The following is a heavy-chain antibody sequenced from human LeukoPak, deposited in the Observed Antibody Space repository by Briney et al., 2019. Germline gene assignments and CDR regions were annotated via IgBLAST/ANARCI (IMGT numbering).Heavy chain of an antibody. CDR1: GGSISSGGYY. D-gene: IGHD2-21*02. Sequence: SETLSLTCTVSGGSISSGGYYWSWIRQHPGKGLEWIGYIYYSGSTYYDPSLKSRVTIPVDRSKNQFSLKLSSVTAADTAVYYCARDGADCGGDCYAFDIWGQGTMVTVSS. V-gene: IGHV4-31*03. CDR2: IYYSGST. J-gene: IGHJ3*02. CDR3: ARDGADCGGDCYAFDI.